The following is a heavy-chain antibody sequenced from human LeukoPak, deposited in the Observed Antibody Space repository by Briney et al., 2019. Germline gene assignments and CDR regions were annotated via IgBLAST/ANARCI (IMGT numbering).Heavy chain of an antibody. J-gene: IGHJ4*02. V-gene: IGHV4-59*01. CDR1: GDSISTYY. CDR2: VYRSGNT. D-gene: IGHD6-19*01. CDR3: ARDGKQWLAAFDS. Sequence: PSETLSLTCTISGDSISTYYWSWIRQSPGKGLEWIGNVYRSGNTNYNPSLKSRVTISIDTSKKQSSLKLSSLTAADTAVYYCARDGKQWLAAFDSWGQGTLVTVSS.